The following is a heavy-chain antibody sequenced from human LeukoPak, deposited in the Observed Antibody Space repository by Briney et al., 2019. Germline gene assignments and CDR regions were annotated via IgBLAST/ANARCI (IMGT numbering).Heavy chain of an antibody. D-gene: IGHD6-19*01. V-gene: IGHV3-11*05. CDR2: ISSSSTYT. Sequence: SGGSLRLSCAASGFTFTDYYMTWIRQAPGKGLEGLSYISSSSTYTNYADSVKGRFTFSRDNAKNSLYLQMNTLRAEDTAVYYCARDLKGSAWYADYWGHGTLVTVSS. J-gene: IGHJ4*01. CDR1: GFTFTDYY. CDR3: ARDLKGSAWYADY.